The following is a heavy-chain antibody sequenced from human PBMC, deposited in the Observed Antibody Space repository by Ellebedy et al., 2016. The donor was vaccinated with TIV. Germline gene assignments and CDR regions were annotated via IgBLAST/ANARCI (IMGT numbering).Heavy chain of an antibody. V-gene: IGHV3-11*04. D-gene: IGHD2-15*01. CDR2: ISSSGSTI. CDR3: ARDEEGVVVVAQQNYYYYGMDV. CDR1: GFTFSDYY. J-gene: IGHJ6*02. Sequence: PGGSLRLSCAASGFTFSDYYMSWIRQAPGKGLEWVSYISSSGSTIYYADSVKGRFTISRDNAKNSLYLQMNSLRAEDTAVYYCARDEEGVVVVAQQNYYYYGMDVWGQGTTATVSS.